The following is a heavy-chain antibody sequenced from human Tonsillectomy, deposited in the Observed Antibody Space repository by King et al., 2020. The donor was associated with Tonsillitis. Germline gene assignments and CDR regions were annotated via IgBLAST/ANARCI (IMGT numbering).Heavy chain of an antibody. V-gene: IGHV3-21*01. CDR1: GFTFSSYS. J-gene: IGHJ5*02. CDR3: ARDDSRGYSGYDQ. D-gene: IGHD5-12*01. CDR2: ISSSSSYI. Sequence: VQLVESGGGLVKPGGSLRLSCAASGFTFSSYSMNWVRQAPGKGLEWVSSISSSSSYIYYTDSVKGRFTISRDNAKNSLYLQMNSLRGEDTAVYYCARDDSRGYSGYDQWGQGTLVTVSS.